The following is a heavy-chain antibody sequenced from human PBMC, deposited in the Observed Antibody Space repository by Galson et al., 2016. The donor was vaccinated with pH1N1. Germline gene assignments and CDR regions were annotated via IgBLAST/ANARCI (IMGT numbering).Heavy chain of an antibody. Sequence: SLRLSCAASGFTFSNYAMTWVRQAPGKGLEWVSGISWNSGSIGYADSVKGRFTISRDNAKNSLYLQMNSLRAEDTALYYCAKLDGYNWGYFQHWGQGTLVTVSS. CDR3: AKLDGYNWGYFQH. CDR2: ISWNSGSI. J-gene: IGHJ1*01. V-gene: IGHV3-9*01. CDR1: GFTFSNYA. D-gene: IGHD5-24*01.